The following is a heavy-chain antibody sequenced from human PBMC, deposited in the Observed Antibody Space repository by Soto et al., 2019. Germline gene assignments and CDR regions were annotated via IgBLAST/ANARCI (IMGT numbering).Heavy chain of an antibody. Sequence: QVQLVQSGAEVKKPGASVKVSCKASGYTFTSYGISWVRQAPGQGLEWMGWISAYNGNTNYAQKLQGRVTMTTDTSKSPAYMELRSLRSVDTAVYYCARAPRSSWYAPWGQGTLVTVSS. CDR2: ISAYNGNT. CDR3: ARAPRSSWYAP. J-gene: IGHJ5*02. V-gene: IGHV1-18*01. CDR1: GYTFTSYG. D-gene: IGHD6-13*01.